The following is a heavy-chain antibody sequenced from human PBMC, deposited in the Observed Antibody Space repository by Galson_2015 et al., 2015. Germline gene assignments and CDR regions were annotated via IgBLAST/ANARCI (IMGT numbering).Heavy chain of an antibody. CDR3: ARAPGYDILTGYLDY. Sequence: VRQAPGKGLERVSYISSSGSTIYYADSVKGRFTISRDNAKNSLYLQMNSLRAEDTAVYYCARAPGYDILTGYLDYWGQGTLVT. D-gene: IGHD3-9*01. V-gene: IGHV3-11*01. J-gene: IGHJ4*02. CDR2: ISSSGSTI.